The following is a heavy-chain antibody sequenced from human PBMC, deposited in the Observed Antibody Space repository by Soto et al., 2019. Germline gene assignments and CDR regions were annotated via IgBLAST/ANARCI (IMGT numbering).Heavy chain of an antibody. CDR1: GFSLTTSGVG. D-gene: IGHD6-13*01. CDR2: IYWDDDK. CDR3: VHRRRDNSNWYGGNFDY. J-gene: IGHJ4*02. V-gene: IGHV2-5*02. Sequence: QITLKESGPTLVKPTQTLTLTCTFSGFSLTTSGVGVGWIRQPPGKALEWLALIYWDDDKRYRPSLKSGLTITKDTSKNQVVLTMTNMDPVDTATYYCVHRRRDNSNWYGGNFDYWGQGTLVTVSS.